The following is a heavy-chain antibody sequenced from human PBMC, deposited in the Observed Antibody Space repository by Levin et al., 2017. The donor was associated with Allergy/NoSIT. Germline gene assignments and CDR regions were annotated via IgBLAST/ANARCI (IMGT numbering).Heavy chain of an antibody. Sequence: SETLSLTCTVSGASISSHYWNWVRQPPGKGLEWIGYVHSSGNSDNNPSLKSRVTMSTDTSKNQFFLKLASVTAADTAVYYCARGSVRMDDYWGQGILVTVSS. V-gene: IGHV4-59*11. J-gene: IGHJ4*02. CDR3: ARGSVRMDDY. D-gene: IGHD2-15*01. CDR2: VHSSGNS. CDR1: GASISSHY.